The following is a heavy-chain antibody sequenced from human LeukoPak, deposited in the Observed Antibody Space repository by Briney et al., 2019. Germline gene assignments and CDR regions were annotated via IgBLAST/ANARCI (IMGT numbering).Heavy chain of an antibody. CDR2: IRSKAYGGTT. CDR3: TKVPRTTTVTYYYGMDV. Sequence: GGSLRLSCTASGFTFDDYAMSWVRQAPGKGLEWVGFIRSKAYGGTTEYAASVKGRFTISRDDSKSIAYLQMNSLKTEDTAVYYCTKVPRTTTVTYYYGMDVWGKGITVTVSS. V-gene: IGHV3-49*04. CDR1: GFTFDDYA. J-gene: IGHJ6*04. D-gene: IGHD4-17*01.